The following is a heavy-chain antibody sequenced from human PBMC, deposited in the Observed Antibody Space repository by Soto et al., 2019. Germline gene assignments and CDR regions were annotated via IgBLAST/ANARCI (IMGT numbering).Heavy chain of an antibody. Sequence: GASVKVSCKASGYTFTAYAIHWVRQAPGQSLEWMGWINTGNGDTKYSQNFQGRVAITRDTSASTTYMELSSLRSEDTAIYYCARDLYPSSAPFEPWGQGTLVTVSS. CDR1: GYTFTAYA. J-gene: IGHJ5*02. D-gene: IGHD6-6*01. V-gene: IGHV1-3*04. CDR3: ARDLYPSSAPFEP. CDR2: INTGNGDT.